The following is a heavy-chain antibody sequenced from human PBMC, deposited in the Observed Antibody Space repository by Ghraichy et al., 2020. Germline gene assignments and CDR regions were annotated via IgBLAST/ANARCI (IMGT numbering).Heavy chain of an antibody. CDR3: ARLPYCGSDCFSYYFDY. V-gene: IGHV3-23*01. J-gene: IGHJ4*02. Sequence: GESLNISCAASGFTFSGYAMSWVRQAPGKGLEWVSAISGSGGTTYYADSVKGHFTISRDNSKNTVYLQMNSLRADDTAVYYCARLPYCGSDCFSYYFDYWGQGTLVTVSS. D-gene: IGHD2-21*01. CDR2: ISGSGGTT. CDR1: GFTFSGYA.